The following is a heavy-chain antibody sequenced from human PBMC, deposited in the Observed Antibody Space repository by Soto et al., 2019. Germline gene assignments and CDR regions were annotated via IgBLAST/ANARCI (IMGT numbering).Heavy chain of an antibody. CDR2: ISAYNGNT. CDR1: GYTFIDYG. Sequence: QGQLVQSGFEVKKPGASVKVSCKASGYTFIDYGISWVRQAHGQGLEWMGWISAYNGNTNYAQNPQDRFPMTTATSTPTAYMEFRSLKSAETAVYYCARDRSTPDYWGQGTMIPVSS. CDR3: ARDRSTPDY. D-gene: IGHD1-1*01. V-gene: IGHV1-18*01. J-gene: IGHJ4*02.